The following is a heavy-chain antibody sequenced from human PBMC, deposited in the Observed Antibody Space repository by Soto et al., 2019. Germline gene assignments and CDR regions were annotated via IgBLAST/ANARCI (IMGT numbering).Heavy chain of an antibody. J-gene: IGHJ6*02. V-gene: IGHV4-4*07. Sequence: SETLSLTCAVSVGSSSSYYWSWIRQPAGKGLEWIGRIYTSGSTNYNPSLKSRVTMSVDTSKNQFSLKLSSVTAADTAVYYCAREATNGYYYYYGMDVWGQGTTVTVSS. CDR1: VGSSSSYY. D-gene: IGHD5-12*01. CDR3: AREATNGYYYYYGMDV. CDR2: IYTSGST.